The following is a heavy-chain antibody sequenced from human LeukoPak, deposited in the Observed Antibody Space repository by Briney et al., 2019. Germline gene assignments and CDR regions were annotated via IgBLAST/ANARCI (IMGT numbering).Heavy chain of an antibody. Sequence: ETLSLTCTVSGYSISSGYYWGWIRQPPGKGLEWVSVIYSGGSTYYADSVKGRFTISRDNSKNTLYLQMNSLRAEDTAVYYCARDRDGYDYWGQGTLVTVSS. J-gene: IGHJ4*02. CDR2: IYSGGST. CDR1: GYSISSGYY. D-gene: IGHD5-24*01. CDR3: ARDRDGYDY. V-gene: IGHV3-66*01.